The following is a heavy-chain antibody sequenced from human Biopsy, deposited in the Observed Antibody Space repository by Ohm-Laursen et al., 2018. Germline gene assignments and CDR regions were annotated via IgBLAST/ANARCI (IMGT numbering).Heavy chain of an antibody. CDR2: ISWDSGRI. J-gene: IGHJ6*02. CDR1: GFTVNDHA. D-gene: IGHD2-21*01. CDR3: TKDLIPAGTDV. V-gene: IGHV3-9*01. Sequence: SLGLSCAASGFTVNDHAMHWVRQPPGKGLEWVSGISWDSGRIGYADSVKGRFTVTRDNAKKSLYLEMNSLRPEDKALYYCTKDLIPAGTDVWGQGTTVTVS.